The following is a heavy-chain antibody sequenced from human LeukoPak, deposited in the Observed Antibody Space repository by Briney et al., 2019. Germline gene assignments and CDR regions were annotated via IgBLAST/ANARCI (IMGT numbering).Heavy chain of an antibody. D-gene: IGHD3-22*01. Sequence: PGESLKISCKGSGYSFTSYWIGWVRQMPGKGLEWMGIIYPGDSDTRYSPSFQGQVTISADKSISTAYLHWSSLKASDTAMYYCARPTYYYHTSGPNYYMDVWGTGTTVTVSS. CDR1: GYSFTSYW. V-gene: IGHV5-51*01. CDR2: IYPGDSDT. CDR3: ARPTYYYHTSGPNYYMDV. J-gene: IGHJ6*03.